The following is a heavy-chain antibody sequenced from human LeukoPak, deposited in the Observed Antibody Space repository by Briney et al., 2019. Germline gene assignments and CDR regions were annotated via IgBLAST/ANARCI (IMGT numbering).Heavy chain of an antibody. J-gene: IGHJ4*02. CDR1: GGSISSSNW. Sequence: SGTLSLTCAVSGGSISSSNWWSWVRQPPGKGLEWIGEIYHSGSSNYNPSLESRVTISIDKSKNQFSLGLSSVTAADTAVYYCARDADDSSGFDYWGQGTLVTVSS. D-gene: IGHD3-22*01. CDR3: ARDADDSSGFDY. V-gene: IGHV4-4*02. CDR2: IYHSGSS.